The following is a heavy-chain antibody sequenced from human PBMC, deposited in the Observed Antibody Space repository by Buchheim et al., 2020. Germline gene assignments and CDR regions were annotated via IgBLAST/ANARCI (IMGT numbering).Heavy chain of an antibody. J-gene: IGHJ1*01. CDR2: ISGSGGST. Sequence: EVQLLESGGGLVQPGGSLRLSCAASGFTFSSYAMSWVRQAPGKGLEWVSAISGSGGSTYYADSVKGRFTISRANSKNTLYLQMNSLRAEDTAVYYCAKGSSGSGWYFGEYFQHWGQGTL. D-gene: IGHD6-19*01. V-gene: IGHV3-23*01. CDR3: AKGSSGSGWYFGEYFQH. CDR1: GFTFSSYA.